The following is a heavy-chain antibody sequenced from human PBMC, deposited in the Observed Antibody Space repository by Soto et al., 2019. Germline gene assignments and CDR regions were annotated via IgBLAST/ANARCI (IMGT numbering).Heavy chain of an antibody. D-gene: IGHD3-16*01. Sequence: QVQLQESGPGLVEPSQTLSLTCSVSGGSMRSEGYYWGWIRQHPGKGLEWIGSIYYSGLTDYNPSLKIRLTISVDKSKNKFYLKMRSVTAADTAVYYCDYLRGFTGYPGDWGQVTLVTVSS. J-gene: IGHJ4*02. V-gene: IGHV4-31*03. CDR2: IYYSGLT. CDR3: DYLRGFTGYPGD. CDR1: GGSMRSEGYY.